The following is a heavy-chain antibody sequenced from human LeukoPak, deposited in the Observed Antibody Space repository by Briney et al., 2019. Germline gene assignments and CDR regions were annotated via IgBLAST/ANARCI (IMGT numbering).Heavy chain of an antibody. V-gene: IGHV1-24*01. Sequence: AASVKVSCKVSGYTLTELSMHWVRQAPGKGLEWMGVFDPEDGETIYAQKFQGRVTMTEDTSTDTAYMELSSLRSEDTAVYYCATDFTCSSTSCYLSYAFDIWGQGTMVTVPS. CDR3: ATDFTCSSTSCYLSYAFDI. J-gene: IGHJ3*02. CDR1: GYTLTELS. D-gene: IGHD2-2*01. CDR2: FDPEDGET.